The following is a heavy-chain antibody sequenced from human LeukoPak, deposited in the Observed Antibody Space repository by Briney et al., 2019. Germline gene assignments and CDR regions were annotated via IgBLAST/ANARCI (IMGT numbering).Heavy chain of an antibody. CDR1: GGSISSYY. Sequence: SETLSLTCTVSGGSISSYYWSWIRQPPGKGLEWIGYIYYSGSTNYNPSLKSRVTISVDTSKNQFSLKLSSVTAADTAVYYCASGGEDPFDYWGQGTLVTVSS. V-gene: IGHV4-59*01. J-gene: IGHJ4*02. D-gene: IGHD3-3*01. CDR2: IYYSGST. CDR3: ASGGEDPFDY.